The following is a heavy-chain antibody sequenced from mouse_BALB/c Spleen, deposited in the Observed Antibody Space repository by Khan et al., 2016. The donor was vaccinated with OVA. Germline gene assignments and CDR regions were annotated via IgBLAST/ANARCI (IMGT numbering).Heavy chain of an antibody. J-gene: IGHJ3*01. D-gene: IGHD4-1*01. V-gene: IGHV5-6*01. CDR1: GFTFSPYS. CDR3: ATHVTGSFAY. Sequence: EVQLVESGGDLVKPGGSLKLSCAASGFTFSPYSMSWVRQTPDKRLEWVASISSDGDYTYYPDSVKGRFNISRDNAKNTLYLQMSGLKSEDTAIYYCATHVTGSFAYWGQGTLVTVSA. CDR2: ISSDGDYT.